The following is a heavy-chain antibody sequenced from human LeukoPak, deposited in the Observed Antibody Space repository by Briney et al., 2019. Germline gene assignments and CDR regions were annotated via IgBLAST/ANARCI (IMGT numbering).Heavy chain of an antibody. CDR3: ASIGPYGSGSYYQNYYFDY. J-gene: IGHJ4*02. D-gene: IGHD3-10*01. V-gene: IGHV1-2*02. CDR2: INPNSGGT. Sequence: ASVKVSCKASGYTFTGYYMHWVRQAPGQGLEWIGWINPNSGGTNYAQKFQGRVTMTRDTSISTAYMELSRLRSDGTAVYYCASIGPYGSGSYYQNYYFDYWGQGTLVTVSS. CDR1: GYTFTGYY.